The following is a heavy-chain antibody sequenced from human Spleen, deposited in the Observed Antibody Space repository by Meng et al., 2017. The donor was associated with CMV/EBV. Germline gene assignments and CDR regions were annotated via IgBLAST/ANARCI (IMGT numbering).Heavy chain of an antibody. Sequence: GFSLSTSGMGVGWIRQPPGKALEWLALIYWDDDKRYSPSLKSRLTITKDISKNQVVLTMTNMDPVDTATYYCAHRDYCSGGTCTFDYWGQGTLVTVSS. CDR2: IYWDDDK. CDR1: GFSLSTSGMG. D-gene: IGHD2-15*01. V-gene: IGHV2-5*02. CDR3: AHRDYCSGGTCTFDY. J-gene: IGHJ4*02.